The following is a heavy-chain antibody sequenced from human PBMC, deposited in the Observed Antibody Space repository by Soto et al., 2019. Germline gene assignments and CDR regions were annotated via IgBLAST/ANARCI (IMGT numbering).Heavy chain of an antibody. CDR2: ISAYNGNT. D-gene: IGHD6-13*01. CDR3: ARTIAAAGTGRGWCDP. Sequence: QVQLVQSGAEVKKPGASVKVSCKASGYTFTSYGISWVRQAPGQGLEWMGWISAYNGNTNYAQKLQGRVTMTTDTSTSTVYMELRRLRSDDTAVYYCARTIAAAGTGRGWCDPWGQGTLVTVSS. CDR1: GYTFTSYG. V-gene: IGHV1-18*01. J-gene: IGHJ5*02.